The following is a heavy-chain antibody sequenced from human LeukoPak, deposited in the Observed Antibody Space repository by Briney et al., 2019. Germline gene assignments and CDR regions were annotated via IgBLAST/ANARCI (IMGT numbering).Heavy chain of an antibody. D-gene: IGHD4-17*01. CDR1: GFTFSSYA. J-gene: IGHJ4*02. CDR3: ARVSPNTVTTLQYFDY. CDR2: ISGGGDSP. Sequence: GGSLRLSCAVSGFTFSSYAFSWVRQAPGKGLEWVSGISGGGDSPYYADSVKGRFTISRDNAKNSLYLQMNSLRAEDTAVYYCARVSPNTVTTLQYFDYWGQGTLVTVSS. V-gene: IGHV3-23*01.